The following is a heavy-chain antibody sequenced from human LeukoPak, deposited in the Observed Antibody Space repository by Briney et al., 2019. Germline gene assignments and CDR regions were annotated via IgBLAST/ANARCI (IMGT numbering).Heavy chain of an antibody. J-gene: IGHJ4*02. CDR2: ISVSGNT. D-gene: IGHD6-19*01. CDR3: AKPGIAVAGHFDY. CDR1: GFTLSSYA. V-gene: IGHV3-23*01. Sequence: GGSLRLSCAASGFTLSSYAMSWVRQAPGKGLEWVSAISVSGNTYHADSVKGRFTISRDSSKNTLYLQMNRLRAEDAAVYYCAKPGIAVAGHFDYWGQGTLVTVSS.